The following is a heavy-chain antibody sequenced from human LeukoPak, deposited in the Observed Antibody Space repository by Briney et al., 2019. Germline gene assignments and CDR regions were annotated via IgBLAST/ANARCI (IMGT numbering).Heavy chain of an antibody. D-gene: IGHD6-13*01. CDR1: GFTFDDYA. J-gene: IGHJ4*02. Sequence: PGGSLRLSCAASGFTFDDYAMHWVRQVPGKGLEWVSLISGDCDSTYYADSVKGRFTISRDNSRNSLHLQMNSLTTEDTALYYCAKDSLEAAGNFDYWGQGTLVTVSS. CDR3: AKDSLEAAGNFDY. CDR2: ISGDCDST. V-gene: IGHV3-43*02.